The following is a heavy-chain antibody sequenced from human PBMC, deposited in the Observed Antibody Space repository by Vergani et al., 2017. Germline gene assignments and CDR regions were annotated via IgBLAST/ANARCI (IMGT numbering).Heavy chain of an antibody. V-gene: IGHV3-21*02. CDR2: ISSSSSYI. D-gene: IGHD2-15*01. Sequence: VQLVESGGGVVQPGESLRLSCAASGFTFSSYSMNWVRQAPGKGLEWVSSISSSSSYIYYADSVKGRFTISRDNAKNSLYLQMNSLRAEDTAVYYCARPQVVGANNWFDPWGQGTLVTVSS. J-gene: IGHJ5*02. CDR3: ARPQVVGANNWFDP. CDR1: GFTFSSYS.